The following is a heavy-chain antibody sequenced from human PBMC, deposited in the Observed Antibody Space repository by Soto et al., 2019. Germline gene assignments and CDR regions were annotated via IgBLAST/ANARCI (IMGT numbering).Heavy chain of an antibody. J-gene: IGHJ3*02. V-gene: IGHV4-31*03. Sequence: PSETLSLTCTVSGGSISSGGYYWSWIRQHPGKGLEWIGYIYYSGSTYYNPSLKSRVTISVDTSKNQFSLKLSSVTAADTAVYYCARGRPAIVVVTGPRDAFDIWGQGTMVTVSS. CDR3: ARGRPAIVVVTGPRDAFDI. CDR2: IYYSGST. D-gene: IGHD2-21*02. CDR1: GGSISSGGYY.